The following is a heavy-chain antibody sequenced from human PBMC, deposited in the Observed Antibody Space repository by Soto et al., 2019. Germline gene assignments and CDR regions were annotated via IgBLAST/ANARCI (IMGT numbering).Heavy chain of an antibody. CDR1: GFTFSSYG. J-gene: IGHJ4*02. D-gene: IGHD2-15*01. CDR2: IWYDGSNK. V-gene: IGHV3-33*01. CDR3: ARDALGYCSGGRCHNFDY. Sequence: QSGGSLRLSCAASGFTFSSYGMHWVRQAPGKGLEWVAVIWYDGSNKYYADSVKGRFTISRDNSKNTLYLQMNSLRAEDTAVYYCARDALGYCSGGRCHNFDYWGQGNLVTVSS.